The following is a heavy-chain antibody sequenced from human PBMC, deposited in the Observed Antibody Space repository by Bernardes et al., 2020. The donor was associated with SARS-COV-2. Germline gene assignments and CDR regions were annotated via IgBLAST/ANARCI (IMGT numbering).Heavy chain of an antibody. J-gene: IGHJ4*02. D-gene: IGHD2-15*01. V-gene: IGHV1-18*01. CDR3: AREKGYCSPGSRCYYYIDY. Sequence: ASVKVSCKASGFTFTSYGINWVRQAPGQGPEWMGWITPYNGNTDYAQRLRGRITMTTDTSTSTAYMELRSLRSDDTAVYYCAREKGYCSPGSRCYYYIDYWGQGTLVSVSS. CDR1: GFTFTSYG. CDR2: ITPYNGNT.